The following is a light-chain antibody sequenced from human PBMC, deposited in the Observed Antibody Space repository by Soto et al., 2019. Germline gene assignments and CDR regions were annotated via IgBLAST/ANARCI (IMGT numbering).Light chain of an antibody. CDR2: GAS. CDR3: QQYNNWPPWT. J-gene: IGKJ1*01. Sequence: EIVMTQSPATLSVSPGERATLSCRASQSVSSNLAWYQHKPGQAHRLLIYGASTRATGIPARFSGSGSGTEFNLTISSLQSEDFAVYYCQQYNNWPPWTFGPGTKVEIK. V-gene: IGKV3-15*01. CDR1: QSVSSN.